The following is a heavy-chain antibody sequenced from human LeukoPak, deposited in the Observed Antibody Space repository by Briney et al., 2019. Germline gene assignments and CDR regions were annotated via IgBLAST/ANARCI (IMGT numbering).Heavy chain of an antibody. Sequence: KPSENPSPTRAGHWGAFRGYYWSWIRQPPREGPGWIGGNNHSGSTNYNPSLKSRVTISVDTSKNQFSLKLSSVTAADTAVYYCARPYCSGGSCYSGLQHWGQGTLVTVSS. D-gene: IGHD2-15*01. V-gene: IGHV4-34*01. J-gene: IGHJ1*01. CDR1: WGAFRGYY. CDR2: NNHSGST. CDR3: ARPYCSGGSCYSGLQH.